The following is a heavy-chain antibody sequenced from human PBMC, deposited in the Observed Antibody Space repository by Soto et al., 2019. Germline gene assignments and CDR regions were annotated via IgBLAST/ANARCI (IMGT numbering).Heavy chain of an antibody. CDR1: GYTFTGYY. V-gene: IGHV1-2*02. CDR2: INPNSGGT. J-gene: IGHJ6*02. CDR3: AREGNYYDSSGYYYGMDV. Sequence: ASVKVSCKASGYTFTGYYMHWVRQAPGQGLEWVGWINPNSGGTNYAQKFQGRVTMTRDTSISTAYMELSRLRSDDTAVYYCAREGNYYDSSGYYYGMDVWGQGTTVTVSS. D-gene: IGHD3-22*01.